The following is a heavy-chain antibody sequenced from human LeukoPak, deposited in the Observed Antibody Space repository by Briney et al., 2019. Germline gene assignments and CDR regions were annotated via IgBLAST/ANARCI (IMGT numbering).Heavy chain of an antibody. CDR1: GFTFSSSG. CDR2: ISHDGSNK. Sequence: GGSLRLSCAASGFTFSSSGMHWVRQAPGKGLEWVAVISHDGSNKYYADSVKGRFTISRDNSKNTLYLQMNSLRAEDTAVYYCAAVAVAGTRNGYWGQGTLVTVSS. D-gene: IGHD6-19*01. J-gene: IGHJ4*02. V-gene: IGHV3-30*03. CDR3: AAVAVAGTRNGY.